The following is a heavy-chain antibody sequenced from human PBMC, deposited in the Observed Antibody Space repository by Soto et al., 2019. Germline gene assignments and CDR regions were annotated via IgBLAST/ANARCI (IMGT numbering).Heavy chain of an antibody. Sequence: LRLSCAASGFTVSSNYMSWVRQAPGKGLEWVSVIYSGGSTYYADSVKGRFTISRDNSKNTLYLQMNSLRAEDTAVYYCASGVDTAMVTDYWGQGTLVTVSS. J-gene: IGHJ4*02. CDR1: GFTVSSNY. D-gene: IGHD5-18*01. CDR2: IYSGGST. V-gene: IGHV3-66*01. CDR3: ASGVDTAMVTDY.